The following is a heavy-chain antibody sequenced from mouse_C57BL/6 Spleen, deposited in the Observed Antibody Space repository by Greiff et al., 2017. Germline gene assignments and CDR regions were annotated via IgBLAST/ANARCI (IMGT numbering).Heavy chain of an antibody. CDR1: GYTFTSYW. D-gene: IGHD1-1*01. V-gene: IGHV1-61*01. CDR3: AREGLLRFPDY. J-gene: IGHJ2*01. Sequence: QVQLQQPGAELVRPGSSVKLSCKASGYTFTSYWMDWVKQRPGQGLEWIGNIYPSDSETNYNQKFKDKATLTVDKSSSTAYMQLSSLTSEDSAVYYCAREGLLRFPDYWGQGTTLTVSS. CDR2: IYPSDSET.